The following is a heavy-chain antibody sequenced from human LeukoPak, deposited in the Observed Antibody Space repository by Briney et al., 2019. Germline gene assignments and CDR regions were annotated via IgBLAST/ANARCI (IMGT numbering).Heavy chain of an antibody. Sequence: SETLSLTCTVSGGSISSYYWSWIRQPPGKGLEWIGYIYYSGSTNYNPSLKSRATISVDTSKNQFSLKLSSVTAADTAVYYCATQPGKAAFFDYWGQGTLVTVSS. V-gene: IGHV4-59*01. J-gene: IGHJ4*02. CDR3: ATQPGKAAFFDY. CDR1: GGSISSYY. D-gene: IGHD2-15*01. CDR2: IYYSGST.